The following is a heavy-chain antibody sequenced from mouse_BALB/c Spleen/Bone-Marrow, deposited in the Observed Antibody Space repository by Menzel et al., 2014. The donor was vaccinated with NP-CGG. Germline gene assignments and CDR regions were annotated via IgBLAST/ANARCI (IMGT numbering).Heavy chain of an antibody. CDR3: ARSTMITTGNYFDY. CDR1: GFTFSSYA. CDR2: INSGDSN. D-gene: IGHD2-4*01. J-gene: IGHJ2*01. Sequence: EVKLMESGGGLVKPGGSLKLSCAASGFTFSSYAMSWVRQTPEKRLEWVASINSGDSNYYPDSVKGRFTISRDNARNILYLQMSSLMSEDTAMYYCARSTMITTGNYFDYWGQGTTLTVSS. V-gene: IGHV5-6-5*01.